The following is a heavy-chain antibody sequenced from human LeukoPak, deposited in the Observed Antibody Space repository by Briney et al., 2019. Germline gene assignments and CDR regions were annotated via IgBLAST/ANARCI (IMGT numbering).Heavy chain of an antibody. CDR2: INSDGSST. D-gene: IGHD1-26*01. CDR1: GFTFSSYW. Sequence: GGSLRLTCAASGFTFSSYWMHWVRQAPGKGLVWVSRINSDGSSTSYADSVKGRFTISRDNAKNTLYLQMNSLRAEDTAVYYCARGRNKWELGPFDYWGQGTLDTVSS. CDR3: ARGRNKWELGPFDY. V-gene: IGHV3-74*01. J-gene: IGHJ4*02.